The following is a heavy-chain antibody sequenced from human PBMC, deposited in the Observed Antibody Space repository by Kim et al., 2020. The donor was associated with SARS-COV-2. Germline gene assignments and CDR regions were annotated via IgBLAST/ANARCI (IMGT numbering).Heavy chain of an antibody. V-gene: IGHV1-69*13. D-gene: IGHD3-22*01. CDR3: ASELEDYYDSSGRGA. CDR2: IIPIFGTA. CDR1: GGTFSSYA. J-gene: IGHJ5*02. Sequence: SVKVSCKASGGTFSSYAISWVRQAPGQGLEWMGGIIPIFGTANYAQKFQGRVTITADESTSTAYMELSSLRSEDTAVYYCASELEDYYDSSGRGAWGQGTLVTVSS.